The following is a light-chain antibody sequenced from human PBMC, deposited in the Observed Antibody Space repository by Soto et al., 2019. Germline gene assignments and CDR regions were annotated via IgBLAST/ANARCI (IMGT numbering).Light chain of an antibody. CDR1: SSNIGAGYD. V-gene: IGLV1-40*01. CDR3: QSYDSSLSGGV. J-gene: IGLJ1*01. CDR2: GNS. Sequence: QSVLTQPPSVSGAPGQRVTISCTGSSSNIGAGYDVHWYQQLPGTAPKLLIYGNSNRPSGVPDRFSGSKSGTSASLAITGLQADEDADYYCQSYDSSLSGGVFGSGTKVTVL.